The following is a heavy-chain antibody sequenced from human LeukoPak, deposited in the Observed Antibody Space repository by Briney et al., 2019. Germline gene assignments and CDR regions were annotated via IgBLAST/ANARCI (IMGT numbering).Heavy chain of an antibody. D-gene: IGHD3-22*01. CDR2: TRNKPNSYPT. Sequence: GGSLRLSCAASGFTYSDLYMDWVRHAPGKGLEWVGRTRNKPNSYPTEYAASVKGRFTISRDDSKNSLYLQMNSLKTEATAVYYCVRDYYESSGSTYYFDYWGQGTLVTVSS. J-gene: IGHJ4*02. CDR1: GFTYSDLY. V-gene: IGHV3-72*01. CDR3: VRDYYESSGSTYYFDY.